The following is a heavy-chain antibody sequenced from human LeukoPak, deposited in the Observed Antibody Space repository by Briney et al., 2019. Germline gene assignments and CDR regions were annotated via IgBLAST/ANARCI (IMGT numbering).Heavy chain of an antibody. J-gene: IGHJ4*02. D-gene: IGHD1-26*01. CDR2: ISANGAVT. CDR1: GLTSSSCA. Sequence: PGGSLTLSCVVSGLTSSSCAMSWVRQAPGKGLEWVSAISANGAVTVYTDSVKGRFTISRDNSKNTVYLQMTSLRAADTAVYFCAARGSYLYSWGQGTLVTVSP. V-gene: IGHV3-23*01. CDR3: AARGSYLYS.